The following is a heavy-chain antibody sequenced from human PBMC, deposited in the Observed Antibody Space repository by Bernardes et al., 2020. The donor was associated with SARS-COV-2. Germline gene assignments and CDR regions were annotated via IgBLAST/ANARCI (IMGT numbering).Heavy chain of an antibody. Sequence: GGSLRLSCAASGFTFSSYSMNWVRKAPGKGLEWVSSISSSSYIYYADSVKGRFTISRDNAKNSLYLQMNSLRAEDTAVYYCARAGEGTTLTYSSWGQGTLVTVSS. D-gene: IGHD3-10*01. V-gene: IGHV3-21*01. J-gene: IGHJ5*02. CDR1: GFTFSSYS. CDR3: ARAGEGTTLTYSS. CDR2: ISSSSYI.